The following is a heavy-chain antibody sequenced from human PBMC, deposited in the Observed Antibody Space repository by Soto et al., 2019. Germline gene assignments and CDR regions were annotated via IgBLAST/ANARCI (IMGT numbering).Heavy chain of an antibody. Sequence: QVQLVESGGGVVQPGRSLRLSCAASGFTFSSYGMHWVRQAPGKGLEWVAVISYDGSNKYYADSVKGRFTISRDNSKNTLYLQMNSLRAEDTAVYYCAKENDSSGYYYIGFVYWGQGTLVTVSS. V-gene: IGHV3-30*18. CDR3: AKENDSSGYYYIGFVY. CDR2: ISYDGSNK. J-gene: IGHJ4*02. CDR1: GFTFSSYG. D-gene: IGHD3-22*01.